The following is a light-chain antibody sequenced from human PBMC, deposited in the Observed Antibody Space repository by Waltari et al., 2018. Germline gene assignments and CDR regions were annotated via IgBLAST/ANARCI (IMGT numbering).Light chain of an antibody. CDR2: STN. V-gene: IGLV8-61*01. CDR1: SGSVSTTYY. Sequence: QTEVTQEPSFSVSPGGTVTLTCGLRSGSVSTTYYPSWYQQTPGQAPRPLIYSTNTHSSGGPDHNFCSILCKKAALTITGAQADDVSDYYCVLYMGGGILFGGMTKLTVL. J-gene: IGLJ3*02. CDR3: VLYMGGGIL.